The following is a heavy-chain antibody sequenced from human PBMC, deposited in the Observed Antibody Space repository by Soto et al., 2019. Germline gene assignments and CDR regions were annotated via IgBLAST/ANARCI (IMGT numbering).Heavy chain of an antibody. J-gene: IGHJ6*02. CDR2: IIPILGIA. D-gene: IGHD3-10*01. CDR1: GGTFSSYT. CDR3: ARGAIEFGESITSYDMDV. V-gene: IGHV1-69*02. Sequence: QVKLVQSGAEVKKPGSSVKVSCKASGGTFSSYTISWVRQAPGQGLEWMGRIIPILGIANYAQKFQGRVTITADKSTSTAYMELSSLRSEDTAVYYCARGAIEFGESITSYDMDVWGQGTTVTVSS.